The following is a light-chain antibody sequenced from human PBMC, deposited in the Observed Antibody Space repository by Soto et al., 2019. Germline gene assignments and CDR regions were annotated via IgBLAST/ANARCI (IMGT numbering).Light chain of an antibody. J-gene: IGKJ4*02. V-gene: IGKV3-20*01. CDR2: DAS. Sequence: EIVLTQSPGTLSLSPGERATLSCRASQSVGNDYLAWFQQRPGQAPRLLIYDASSWATGIPDRFSGSGSGRDFTLTISRLEAEDFAVYYCQQCATSPLTFGGGTKVEIK. CDR3: QQCATSPLT. CDR1: QSVGNDY.